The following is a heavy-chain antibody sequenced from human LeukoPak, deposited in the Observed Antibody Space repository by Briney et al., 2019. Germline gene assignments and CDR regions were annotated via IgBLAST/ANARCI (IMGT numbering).Heavy chain of an antibody. CDR1: GGSISSGSYY. D-gene: IGHD3-10*01. J-gene: IGHJ4*02. V-gene: IGHV4-61*02. CDR2: IYSSGST. Sequence: SETLSLTCTVSGGSISSGSYYWSWIRQPAGKGLEWIGRIYSSGSTNYNPSLKSRVIISVDTSKNQFSLKLRSVTAADTAVYYCARGIYGSGPNKFDYWGQGTLVTVSS. CDR3: ARGIYGSGPNKFDY.